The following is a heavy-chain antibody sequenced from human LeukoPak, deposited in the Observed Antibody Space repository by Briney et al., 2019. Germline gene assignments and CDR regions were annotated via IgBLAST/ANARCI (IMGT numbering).Heavy chain of an antibody. Sequence: GGSLRLSCAASGFTFSNYVMSWVRQAPGKGLEWVSEISGSGGSTHYTDSVKGRFTISRDNSKNTLYLQMNSLRAEDTAVYYCARAGFGSSKDYWGQGTLVTVSS. CDR1: GFTFSNYV. CDR2: ISGSGGST. V-gene: IGHV3-23*01. CDR3: ARAGFGSSKDY. J-gene: IGHJ4*02. D-gene: IGHD6-13*01.